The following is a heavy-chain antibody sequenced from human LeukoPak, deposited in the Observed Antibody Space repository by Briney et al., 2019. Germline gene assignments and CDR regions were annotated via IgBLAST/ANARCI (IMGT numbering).Heavy chain of an antibody. CDR2: ISSSSSYI. CDR1: GFTFSSYS. V-gene: IGHV3-21*01. Sequence: GGSLRLSCAASGFTFSSYSMNWVRQAPGKGLEWVSSISSSSSYIYYADSVEGRFTISRDNAKNSLYLQMNSLRAEDTAVYYCARHDYGGNSGDYWGQGTLVTVSS. D-gene: IGHD4-23*01. J-gene: IGHJ4*02. CDR3: ARHDYGGNSGDY.